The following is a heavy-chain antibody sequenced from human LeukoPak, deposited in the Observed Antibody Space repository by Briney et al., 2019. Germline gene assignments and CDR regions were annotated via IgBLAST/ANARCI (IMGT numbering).Heavy chain of an antibody. CDR1: GGSFSDYY. CDR2: IFHRGDP. CDR3: TGSSRSTRYYFDY. Sequence: SETLSLTCAVHGGSFSDYYWSWIRQPPGKGLEWIGEIFHRGDPNYNPSLRSRVTISVDTSENQFSLNLSSVAATDSAVYFCTGSSRSTRYYFDYWGQGILVTVSS. D-gene: IGHD6-6*01. J-gene: IGHJ4*02. V-gene: IGHV4-34*12.